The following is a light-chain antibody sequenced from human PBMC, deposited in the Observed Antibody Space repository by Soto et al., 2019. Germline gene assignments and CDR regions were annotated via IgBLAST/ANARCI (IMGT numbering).Light chain of an antibody. CDR1: QSIRSD. J-gene: IGKJ1*01. Sequence: DIQMTQSPSSLSASVGDRVTITSRASQSIRSDLNWYQQRPGKAPKLLIYTTSNLESGVPSRFSGSGSGTDFTLTISNLQPEDFATYFCQQGFSRPRTFGLGTKVDIK. CDR2: TTS. CDR3: QQGFSRPRT. V-gene: IGKV1-39*01.